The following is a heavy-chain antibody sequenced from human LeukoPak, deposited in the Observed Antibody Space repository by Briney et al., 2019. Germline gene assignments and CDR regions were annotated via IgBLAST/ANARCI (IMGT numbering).Heavy chain of an antibody. CDR1: GFTCSSYE. D-gene: IGHD3-10*02. Sequence: GAPLSLSCAASGFTCSSYEMNWVRQAPGKELVWGSYISSSGSTIYYEASVKGRFTISGDNAKNQLYLQMNSLRAEDTAVYYCAELGITMIGGVWGKGTTVTISS. CDR2: ISSSGSTI. V-gene: IGHV3-48*03. J-gene: IGHJ6*04. CDR3: AELGITMIGGV.